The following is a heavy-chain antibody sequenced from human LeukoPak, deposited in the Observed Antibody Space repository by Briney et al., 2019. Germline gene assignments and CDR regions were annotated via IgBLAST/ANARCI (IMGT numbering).Heavy chain of an antibody. CDR3: ARSEPIVGATFAFDI. V-gene: IGHV4-59*01. J-gene: IGHJ3*02. CDR1: GGSFSGYY. Sequence: PSETLSLTCAVYGGSFSGYYWSWIRQPPGKGLEWIGYIYYSGSTNYNPSLKSRVTISVDTSKNQFSLKLSSVTAADTAVYYCARSEPIVGATFAFDIWGQGTMVTVSS. D-gene: IGHD1-26*01. CDR2: IYYSGST.